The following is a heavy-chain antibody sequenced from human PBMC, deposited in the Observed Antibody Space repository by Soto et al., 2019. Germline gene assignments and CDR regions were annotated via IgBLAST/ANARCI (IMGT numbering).Heavy chain of an antibody. CDR1: GFTFSTYA. CDR3: ARSYKSGWYYFDY. D-gene: IGHD6-19*01. J-gene: IGHJ4*02. V-gene: IGHV3-30-3*01. Sequence: QPGGSLRLSCAASGFTFSTYAIHWVRQAPGKGLEWAAFISYDGNNKNYADSVKGRFTISRDNSKNTVYLQMNSLTAEDTALYYCARSYKSGWYYFDYWGQGTLVTVSS. CDR2: ISYDGNNK.